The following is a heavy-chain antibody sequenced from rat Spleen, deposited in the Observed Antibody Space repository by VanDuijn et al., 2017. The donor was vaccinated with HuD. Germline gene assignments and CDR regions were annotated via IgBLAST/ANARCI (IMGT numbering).Heavy chain of an antibody. J-gene: IGHJ2*01. Sequence: EVQVVESGGGIVQPGRSMKLSCAASGFTFSNYDMVWVRQAPTKGLKWVASISYDGSTTYYRDSVKGRFTISRDFAKSTLFLQMDSLRSEDTATYYCTRGYYFDYWGQGVMVTVSS. CDR1: GFTFSNYD. V-gene: IGHV5-29*01. CDR2: ISYDGSTT. CDR3: TRGYYFDY.